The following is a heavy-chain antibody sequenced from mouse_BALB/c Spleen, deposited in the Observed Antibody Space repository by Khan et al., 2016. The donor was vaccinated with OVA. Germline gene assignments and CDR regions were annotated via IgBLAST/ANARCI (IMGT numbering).Heavy chain of an antibody. CDR2: IYPGIGNT. J-gene: IGHJ3*01. V-gene: IGHV1-77*01. CDR1: GYTFTDNY. Sequence: QVQLQQSGAELARPGASAKLSCKASGYTFTDNYINWVRQRTGQGLEWIGDIYPGIGNTYYNEKFKGKATLTADKSSSTAYMQLSSLTSEDSAVYFCARSGTGSFLYWGQGTLVTVAA. CDR3: ARSGTGSFLY. D-gene: IGHD4-1*01.